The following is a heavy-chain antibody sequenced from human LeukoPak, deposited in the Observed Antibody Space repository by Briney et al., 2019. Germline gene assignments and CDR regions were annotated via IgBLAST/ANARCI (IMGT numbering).Heavy chain of an antibody. J-gene: IGHJ4*02. CDR1: GFTFSSYW. V-gene: IGHV3-74*01. CDR3: AKDRRYYDSSGYYSYYFDY. CDR2: INSDGSST. D-gene: IGHD3-22*01. Sequence: QPGGSLRLSCAASGFTFSSYWMHWVRQAPGKGLVWVSRINSDGSSTSYADSVKGRFTISRDNSKNTLYLQMNSLRAEDTAVYYCAKDRRYYDSSGYYSYYFDYWGQGTLVTVSS.